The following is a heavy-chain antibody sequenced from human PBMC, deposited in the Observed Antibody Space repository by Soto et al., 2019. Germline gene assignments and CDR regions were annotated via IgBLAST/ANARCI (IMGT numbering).Heavy chain of an antibody. CDR2: IIPIFGTA. D-gene: IGHD2-15*01. J-gene: IGHJ1*01. V-gene: IGHV1-69*12. CDR1: GGTFSSYA. Sequence: QVQLVQSGAEVKKPGSSVKVSCKASGGTFSSYAISWVRQAPGQGLEWMGGIIPIFGTANYAQKFQGRVTITADESTSTAYMELCSLRSEDTAVYYCARAWGYCSGGSCYWQYFQHWGQGTLVTVSS. CDR3: ARAWGYCSGGSCYWQYFQH.